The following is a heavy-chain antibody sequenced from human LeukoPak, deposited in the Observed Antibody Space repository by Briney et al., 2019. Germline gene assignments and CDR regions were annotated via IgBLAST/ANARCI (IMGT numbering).Heavy chain of an antibody. D-gene: IGHD3-22*01. V-gene: IGHV4-34*01. CDR2: INHSGST. J-gene: IGHJ6*03. CDR3: ARGSYDSSGYYRYYYYYMDV. CDR1: GGSFSGYY. Sequence: SETLSLTCAVYGGSFSGYYWSWIRQPPGKGLEWIGEINHSGSTNYNPSLKSRVTISVDTSKNQFSLKLSSVTAADTAVYYCARGSYDSSGYYRYYYYYMDVWGKGTTVTVSS.